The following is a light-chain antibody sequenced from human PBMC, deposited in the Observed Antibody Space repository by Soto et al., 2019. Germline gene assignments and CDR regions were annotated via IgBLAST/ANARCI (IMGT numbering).Light chain of an antibody. J-gene: IGKJ1*01. Sequence: DIQMTQSPSTLSASVGDRVTITCRASQSISSWLAWYQQKTGKAPKLLIYDASSLESGVPSRFSGSGSGTEFTLTISSLQPDYFATYYCQQYNSYWRTFGQGTKVEIK. V-gene: IGKV1-5*01. CDR1: QSISSW. CDR3: QQYNSYWRT. CDR2: DAS.